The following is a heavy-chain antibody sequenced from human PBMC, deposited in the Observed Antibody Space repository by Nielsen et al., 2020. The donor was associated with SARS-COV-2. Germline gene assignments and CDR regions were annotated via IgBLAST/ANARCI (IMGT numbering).Heavy chain of an antibody. J-gene: IGHJ4*02. CDR3: ARVLEPDTFMYYFDY. CDR2: ISSSGSTI. V-gene: IGHV3-11*01. CDR1: GFTFSDYY. Sequence: GESLKISCAASGFTFSDYYMSWIRQAPGKGLEWVSYISSSGSTIYYADSVKGRFTISRDNAKNSLYLQMNSLRAEDTAVYYCARVLEPDTFMYYFDYWGQGTLVTVSS. D-gene: IGHD3-16*01.